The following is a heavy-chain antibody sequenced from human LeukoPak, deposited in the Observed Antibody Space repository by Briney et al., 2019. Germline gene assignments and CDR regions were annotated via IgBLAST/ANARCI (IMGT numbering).Heavy chain of an antibody. CDR2: ITHSGST. Sequence: SQTLSLTCTVSRGSISGGGFYWAWIRQHPGQGLKWIGYITHSGSTYYNPALEGRISIFRDTSKNQFSLSLTSLTAADTAVYFCASVDWDSYYLDSWGQGSLVTAS. CDR3: ASVDWDSYYLDS. D-gene: IGHD2-21*02. J-gene: IGHJ4*02. CDR1: RGSISGGGFY. V-gene: IGHV4-31*03.